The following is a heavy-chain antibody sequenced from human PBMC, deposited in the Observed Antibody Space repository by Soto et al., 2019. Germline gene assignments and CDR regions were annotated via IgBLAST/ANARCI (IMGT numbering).Heavy chain of an antibody. CDR2: ISSSSSYT. V-gene: IGHV3-21*01. CDR1: GFTFNIYS. J-gene: IGHJ4*02. CDR3: ARGDRIAVAGTSDY. D-gene: IGHD6-19*01. Sequence: GGSLRLSCAASGFTFNIYSMNWVRQAPGKGLEWVSSISSSSSYTYYADSVKGRFTISRDNAKNSLYLQMNRLRVEDTAVYYCARGDRIAVAGTSDYWGQGTLVTVSS.